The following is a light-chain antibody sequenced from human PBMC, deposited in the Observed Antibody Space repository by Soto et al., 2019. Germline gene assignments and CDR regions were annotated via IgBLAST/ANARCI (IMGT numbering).Light chain of an antibody. CDR2: EVS. J-gene: IGLJ3*02. V-gene: IGLV2-8*01. Sequence: QSALTQPPSASGSPGQSVTISCTGTSSDVGGYDYVSWHQQHPGKAPKVIIYEVSKRPSGVPERFSGSKSGTSASLAITGLQAEDEADYYCQAYDYSLTAMVFGGGTKLTVL. CDR1: SSDVGGYDY. CDR3: QAYDYSLTAMV.